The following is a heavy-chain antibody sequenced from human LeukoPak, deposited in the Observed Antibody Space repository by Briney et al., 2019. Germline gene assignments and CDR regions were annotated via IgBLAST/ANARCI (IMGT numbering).Heavy chain of an antibody. D-gene: IGHD3-22*01. CDR3: AKDNYYDSSGYYSY. CDR1: GFTFDDYA. CDR2: ISWNSGSI. J-gene: IGHJ4*02. Sequence: GGSLRLSCAASGFTFDDYAMHWVRQAPGKGLEWVSGISWNSGSIGYADSVKGRFTISRDNAKNSLYLQMNSLRAEDAALYYCAKDNYYDSSGYYSYWGQGTLVTVSS. V-gene: IGHV3-9*01.